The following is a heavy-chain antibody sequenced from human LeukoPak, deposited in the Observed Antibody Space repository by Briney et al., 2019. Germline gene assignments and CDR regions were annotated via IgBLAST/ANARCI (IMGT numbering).Heavy chain of an antibody. CDR1: GFTFSSYA. V-gene: IGHV3-30*04. CDR3: ARDPVTFADSYYFDY. J-gene: IGHJ4*02. D-gene: IGHD4-17*01. Sequence: PGGSLRLSCAASGFTFSSYAMHWVRQAPGKGLEWVAVISYDGSNKYYADSVKGRFTISRGNSKNTLYLQMNSLRAEDTAVYYCARDPVTFADSYYFDYWGQGTLVTVSS. CDR2: ISYDGSNK.